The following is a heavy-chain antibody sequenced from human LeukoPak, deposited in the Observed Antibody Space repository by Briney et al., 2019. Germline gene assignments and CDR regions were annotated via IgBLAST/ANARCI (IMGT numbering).Heavy chain of an antibody. V-gene: IGHV3-23*01. CDR3: AKGGWLEY. CDR1: GFTFSNYA. D-gene: IGHD6-19*01. J-gene: IGHJ4*02. Sequence: GGSLRLSCAASGFTFSNYAMHWVRQAPGEGLEWVSIFSESGGRTYYADSVKGRFTISRDTPKNTLYLQMNSLRAEDTAVYYCAKGGWLEYWGQGTLVTVSS. CDR2: FSESGGRT.